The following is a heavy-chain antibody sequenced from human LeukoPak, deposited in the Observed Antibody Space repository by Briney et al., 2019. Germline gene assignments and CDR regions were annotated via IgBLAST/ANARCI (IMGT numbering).Heavy chain of an antibody. J-gene: IGHJ4*02. V-gene: IGHV3-66*01. CDR2: IYSGGST. CDR1: GFTFSDYY. CDR3: ARVSVPYYYGSGSDY. D-gene: IGHD3-10*01. Sequence: PGGSLRLSCAASGFTFSDYYMSWVRQAPGKGLEWVSVIYSGGSTYYADSVKGRFTISRDNAKNSLYLQMNSLRAEDTAVYYCARVSVPYYYGSGSDYWGQGTLVTVSS.